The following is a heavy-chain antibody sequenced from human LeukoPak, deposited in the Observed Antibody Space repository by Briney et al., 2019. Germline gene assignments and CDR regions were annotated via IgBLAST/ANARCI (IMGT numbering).Heavy chain of an antibody. D-gene: IGHD3-22*01. CDR1: GFTFSSYA. Sequence: GSLRLSCAASGFTFSSYAMSWVRQAPGKGLEWVSAISGSGGSTYYADSVKGRFTISSDNAKNSLYLQMNSLRAEDTAVYYCARVGSSGDAFDIWGQGTMVTVSS. CDR2: ISGSGGST. CDR3: ARVGSSGDAFDI. J-gene: IGHJ3*02. V-gene: IGHV3-23*01.